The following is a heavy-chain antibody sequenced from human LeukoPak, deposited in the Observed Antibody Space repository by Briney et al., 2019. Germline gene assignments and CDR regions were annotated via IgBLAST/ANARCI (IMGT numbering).Heavy chain of an antibody. CDR1: GGSFSGYY. CDR2: IYYSGST. D-gene: IGHD6-25*01. Sequence: SETLSLTCAVYGGSFSGYYWSWIRQPPGKGLEWIGYIYYSGSTNYNPSLKSRVTISVDTSKNQFSLKLTSVTAADTAVYYCARQLYSSGRLDYWGQGTLVTVSS. J-gene: IGHJ4*02. CDR3: ARQLYSSGRLDY. V-gene: IGHV4-59*01.